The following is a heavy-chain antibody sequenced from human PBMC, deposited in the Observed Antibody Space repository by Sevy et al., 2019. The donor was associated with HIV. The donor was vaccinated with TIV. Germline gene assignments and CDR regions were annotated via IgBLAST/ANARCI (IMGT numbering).Heavy chain of an antibody. CDR3: ARDGTYYDFWSGYYSYYYYYMDV. D-gene: IGHD3-3*01. Sequence: ASVKVSCKASGYTFTSYGISWVRQAPGQGLEWMGWISAYNGNTNYAQKLQGRVTMTTDTSTSTAYMEPRSLRSDDTAVYYCARDGTYYDFWSGYYSYYYYYMDVWGKGTTVTVSS. J-gene: IGHJ6*03. V-gene: IGHV1-18*04. CDR2: ISAYNGNT. CDR1: GYTFTSYG.